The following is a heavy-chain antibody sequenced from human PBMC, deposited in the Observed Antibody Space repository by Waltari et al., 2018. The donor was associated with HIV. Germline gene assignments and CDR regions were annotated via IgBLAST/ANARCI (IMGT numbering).Heavy chain of an antibody. J-gene: IGHJ1*01. D-gene: IGHD2-15*01. V-gene: IGHV4-39*01. CDR1: GASVSTSSSY. Sequence: QLQLQQSGPGLVRPSETLFLTCSVSGASVSTSSSYWGWIRQSPGKGLGWIASVNPNGKTDKSPSVNKRATVSVDTSNNQFSRGLTSVTAADTAVYYCTRHPAGFTSGWFLAGYFTSWGQGTQVVVSS. CDR2: VNPNGKT. CDR3: TRHPAGFTSGWFLAGYFTS.